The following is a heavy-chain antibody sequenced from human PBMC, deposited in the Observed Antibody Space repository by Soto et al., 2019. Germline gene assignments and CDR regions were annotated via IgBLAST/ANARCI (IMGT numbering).Heavy chain of an antibody. CDR2: IDTSGTKI. D-gene: IGHD3-3*01. J-gene: IGHJ4*02. Sequence: GGSMRLSCAASGYTFRDYYMSWIRKEPGKGLEWISYIDTSGTKIYYADSVKGRFTITRDNAKNSLYLEMNSLRDEDTAVYYCASHYDMWSGYLSPVDYWGQGTLVTVSS. V-gene: IGHV3-11*01. CDR1: GYTFRDYY. CDR3: ASHYDMWSGYLSPVDY.